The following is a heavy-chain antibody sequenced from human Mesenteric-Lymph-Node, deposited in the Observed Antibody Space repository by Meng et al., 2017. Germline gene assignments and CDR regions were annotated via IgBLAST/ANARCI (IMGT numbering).Heavy chain of an antibody. Sequence: QVHLKRGGVGMFKPCECLSPTCAVAGGSISRSDGWSCVRQPPGKGLVWIGETSHSGSTNYSPSLKSRVTISLDKSKNQLSLKLNSVTAADTAVYYCASSDYYRSDYWGQGTLVTVSS. CDR1: GGSISRSDG. CDR3: ASSDYYRSDY. D-gene: IGHD3-22*01. CDR2: TSHSGST. J-gene: IGHJ4*02. V-gene: IGHV4-4*02.